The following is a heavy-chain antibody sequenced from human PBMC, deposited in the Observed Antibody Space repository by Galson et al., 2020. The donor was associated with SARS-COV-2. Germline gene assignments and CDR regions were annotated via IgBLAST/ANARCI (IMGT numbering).Heavy chain of an antibody. V-gene: IGHV4-61*09. CDR3: ARGVVATTDTAMGY. Sequence: SETLSLTCTVSGHSISSGSYFWSWIRQPAGKGLEWIGHIYTSGSTTYNPSLKSRVTISVDTSKNQFSLKLSSVTAADTAVYYCARGVVATTDTAMGYWGQGTLVTVSS. J-gene: IGHJ4*02. CDR1: GHSISSGSYF. CDR2: IYTSGST. D-gene: IGHD5-18*01.